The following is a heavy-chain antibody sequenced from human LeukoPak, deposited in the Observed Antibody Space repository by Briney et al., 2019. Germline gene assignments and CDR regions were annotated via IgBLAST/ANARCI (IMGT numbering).Heavy chain of an antibody. J-gene: IGHJ3*02. CDR1: GGSINSSSYY. Sequence: MSSETLSLTCTVSGGSINSSSYYWGWVRQPPGKGLEWIGSMYYRGSTYYNPSLKSRVTISVDTSKNQFSLKLSSVTAADTAVYYCASGDVDTGSASQAFDIWGQGTMVTVSS. CDR2: MYYRGST. CDR3: ASGDVDTGSASQAFDI. V-gene: IGHV4-39*07. D-gene: IGHD5-18*01.